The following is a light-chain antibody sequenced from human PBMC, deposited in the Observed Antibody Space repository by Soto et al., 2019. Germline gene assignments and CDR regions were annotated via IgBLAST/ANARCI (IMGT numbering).Light chain of an antibody. J-gene: IGKJ4*01. CDR2: GAY. CDR1: QSVAGNY. V-gene: IGKV3-20*01. Sequence: IVLTQSPGTLSLSPGERATLSCRASQSVAGNYVAWYQQKPGQGPRLLIYGAYIRATDIPDRFSGSGSGTDFTLTISRLEPEDFAVYHCQQYGNSPLTFGGGTKVEIK. CDR3: QQYGNSPLT.